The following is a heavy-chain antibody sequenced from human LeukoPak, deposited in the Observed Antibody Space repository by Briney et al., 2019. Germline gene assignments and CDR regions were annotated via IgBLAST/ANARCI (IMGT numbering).Heavy chain of an antibody. Sequence: ASVKVSCKASGYTFTSYGISWVRQAPGQGLEWMGWISAYNGNTNYAQKLQGRVTMTTDTSTSTAYMDLRSLRSDDTAVYYCARDSYSSGWTDYFDYWGQGTLVTVSS. CDR2: ISAYNGNT. CDR3: ARDSYSSGWTDYFDY. CDR1: GYTFTSYG. V-gene: IGHV1-18*01. J-gene: IGHJ4*02. D-gene: IGHD6-19*01.